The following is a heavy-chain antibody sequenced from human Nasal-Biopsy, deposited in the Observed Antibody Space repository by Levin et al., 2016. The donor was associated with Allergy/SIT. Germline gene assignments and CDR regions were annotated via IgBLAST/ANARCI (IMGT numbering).Heavy chain of an antibody. CDR2: LKSKAYGGTT. J-gene: IGHJ4*02. V-gene: IGHV3-15*01. CDR3: TTDVPHAPPQADY. Sequence: GESLKISCAASGFTFSNTWMNWVRQAPGKGLEWVGRLKSKAYGGTTDYATPVKGRFSISTDDSENTLYLQMNSLKTDDTAVYYCTTDVPHAPPQADYWGQGTLATVSS. CDR1: GFTFSNTW.